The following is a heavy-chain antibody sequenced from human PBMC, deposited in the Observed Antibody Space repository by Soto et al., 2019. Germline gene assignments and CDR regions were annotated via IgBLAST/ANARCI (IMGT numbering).Heavy chain of an antibody. V-gene: IGHV3-48*02. D-gene: IGHD2-15*01. J-gene: IGHJ6*02. Sequence: LSLTCAASGFTFSSYSMNWVRQAPGKGLEWVSYISSSSSTIYYADSVKGRFTISRDNAKNSLYLQMNSLRDEDTAVYYCARDVGAALYYYYGMDVWGQGTTVTVSS. CDR3: ARDVGAALYYYYGMDV. CDR1: GFTFSSYS. CDR2: ISSSSSTI.